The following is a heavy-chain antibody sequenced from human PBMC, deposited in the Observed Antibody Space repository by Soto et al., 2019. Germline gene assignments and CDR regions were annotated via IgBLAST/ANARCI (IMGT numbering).Heavy chain of an antibody. D-gene: IGHD1-1*01. V-gene: IGHV4-39*01. CDR2: IFYSGST. CDR1: GGSISSSNYY. CDR3: ARWNSHHDY. J-gene: IGHJ4*02. Sequence: SETLSLTCTVSGGSISSSNYYWGWIRQPPGKELEWIGSIFYSGSTSYNPSLKNRVTMSNPSLKSRFTISVDTSKNLFSLEVTFVTAADTAVYYCARWNSHHDYWGQGTLVTVSS.